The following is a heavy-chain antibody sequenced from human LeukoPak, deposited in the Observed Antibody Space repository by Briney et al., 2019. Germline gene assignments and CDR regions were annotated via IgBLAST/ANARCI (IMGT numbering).Heavy chain of an antibody. CDR2: IKEDGSQK. CDR3: ARDRVGGSYNY. CDR1: GFTFSSTW. D-gene: IGHD1-26*01. J-gene: IGHJ4*02. V-gene: IGHV3-7*01. Sequence: GGSLRLSCAASGFTFSSTWMSWVRQAPGKGLEWVANIKEDGSQKTYVDSVKGRFTISRDNAKSSLYLQMSSLGVEDTAVYYCARDRVGGSYNYWGQGTLVTVSS.